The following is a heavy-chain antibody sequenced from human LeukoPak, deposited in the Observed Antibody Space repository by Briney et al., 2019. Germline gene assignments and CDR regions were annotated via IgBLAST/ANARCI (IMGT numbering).Heavy chain of an antibody. CDR1: GFTFSSYA. V-gene: IGHV3-30-3*01. J-gene: IGHJ1*01. Sequence: PGRSLRLSCAASGFTFSSYAMHWVRQAPGKGLEWVAVISYDGSNKYYADSVKGRFTISRDNSKNTLYLQMNSLRAEDTAVYYCARDRARILHHWGQGTLVTVSS. D-gene: IGHD2-21*01. CDR3: ARDRARILHH. CDR2: ISYDGSNK.